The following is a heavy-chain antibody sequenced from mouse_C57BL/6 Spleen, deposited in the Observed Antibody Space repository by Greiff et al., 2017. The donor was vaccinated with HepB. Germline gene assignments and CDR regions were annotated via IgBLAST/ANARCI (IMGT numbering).Heavy chain of an antibody. V-gene: IGHV1-52*01. CDR1: GYTFTSYW. D-gene: IGHD3-1*01. J-gene: IGHJ2*01. CDR2: IDPSDSET. CDR3: ARSCDGHY. Sequence: QVQLQQSGAELVRPGSSVTLSCKASGYTFTSYWMHWVKQRPIQGLEWIGNIDPSDSETHYNQKFKDKATLTVDKSSSTAYMQLSSLTSEDSAVYYCARSCDGHYWSQGTTLTVSS.